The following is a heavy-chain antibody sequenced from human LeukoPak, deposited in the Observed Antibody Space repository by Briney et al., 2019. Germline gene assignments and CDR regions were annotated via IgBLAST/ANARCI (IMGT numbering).Heavy chain of an antibody. CDR3: ARDSLWFGEFDY. CDR1: GGSISSYY. D-gene: IGHD3-10*01. J-gene: IGHJ4*02. Sequence: SETLSLTCTVSGGSISSYYWNWIRQPPGKGLEWIGYIYYSGSTNYNPFLKSRVTISVDTSKNQFSLKLSSVTAADTAVYYCARDSLWFGEFDYWGQGTLVTVSS. CDR2: IYYSGST. V-gene: IGHV4-59*01.